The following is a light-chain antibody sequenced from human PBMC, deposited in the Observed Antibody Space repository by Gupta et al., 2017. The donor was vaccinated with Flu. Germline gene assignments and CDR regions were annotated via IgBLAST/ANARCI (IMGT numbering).Light chain of an antibody. CDR2: KAS. CDR3: QQYDTYSWT. CDR1: QSISSW. V-gene: IGKV1-5*03. Sequence: GDRVTIPFRASQSISSWLAWYQPKPGKAPRVPIYKASTLQSGVPSKFSGRGSGTEFTLTISSLQPDDSATYYCQQYDTYSWTFGQGTRVEI. J-gene: IGKJ1*01.